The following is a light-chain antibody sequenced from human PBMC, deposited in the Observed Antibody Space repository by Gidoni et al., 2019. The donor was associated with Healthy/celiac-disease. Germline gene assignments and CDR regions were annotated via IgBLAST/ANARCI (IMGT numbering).Light chain of an antibody. CDR2: GAS. J-gene: IGKJ2*01. CDR3: QQYNNWPPDMYT. Sequence: EIVMTQSPATLSVSPGERATLSCRASQSVSSNLAWYQQKPGQAPRLLIYGASTRATGIPARFSGSGSGTEFTLTISSLQSEDFAVYYCQQYNNWPPDMYTFGQXTKLEIK. CDR1: QSVSSN. V-gene: IGKV3-15*01.